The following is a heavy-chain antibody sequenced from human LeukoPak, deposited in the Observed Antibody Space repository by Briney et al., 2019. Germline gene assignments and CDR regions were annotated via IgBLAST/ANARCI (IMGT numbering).Heavy chain of an antibody. Sequence: GGSLRLSCAASGFTFSSYSMNWVRQAPGKGLEWVSSISSGSNYIYYADSVKGRFTISRDNAKNSLYLQMSSLRAEDTAVYYCARDYIVVVVAAGFDYWGQGTLVTVSS. J-gene: IGHJ4*02. D-gene: IGHD2-15*01. CDR2: ISSGSNYI. CDR3: ARDYIVVVVAAGFDY. V-gene: IGHV3-21*01. CDR1: GFTFSSYS.